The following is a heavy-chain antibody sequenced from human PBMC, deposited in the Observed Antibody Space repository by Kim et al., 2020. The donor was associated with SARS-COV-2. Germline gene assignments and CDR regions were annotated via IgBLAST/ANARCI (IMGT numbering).Heavy chain of an antibody. CDR1: GGSISSYY. D-gene: IGHD5-18*01. CDR3: AASGYSYGPNDY. V-gene: IGHV4-59*01. J-gene: IGHJ4*02. CDR2: IYYSGST. Sequence: SETLSLTCTVSGGSISSYYWSWIRQPPGKGLEWIGYIYYSGSTNYNPSLKSRVTISVDTSKNQFSLKLSSVTAADTAVYYCAASGYSYGPNDYWGQGTLVTVSS.